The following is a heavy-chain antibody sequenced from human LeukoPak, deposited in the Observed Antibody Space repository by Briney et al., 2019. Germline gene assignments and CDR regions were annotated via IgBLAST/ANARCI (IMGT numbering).Heavy chain of an antibody. V-gene: IGHV4-59*01. D-gene: IGHD6-13*01. CDR2: IYYSGST. CDR1: GGSISSYY. CDR3: ARHIGASSWYSSRLLGMDV. J-gene: IGHJ6*02. Sequence: SETLFLTCTVSGGSISSYYWSWIRQPPGKGLEWIGYIYYSGSTNYNPSLKSRVTISVDTSKNQFSLKLSSVTAADTAVYYCARHIGASSWYSSRLLGMDVWGQGTTVTVSS.